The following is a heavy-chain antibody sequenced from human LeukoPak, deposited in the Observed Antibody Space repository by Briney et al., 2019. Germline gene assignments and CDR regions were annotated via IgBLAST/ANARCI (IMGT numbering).Heavy chain of an antibody. J-gene: IGHJ4*02. D-gene: IGHD3-22*01. CDR2: IYHSGRT. CDR1: GGSISSHY. Sequence: KSSETLSLTCTVSGGSISSHYWGWIRQPPGKGLEWIGSIYHSGRTYYNPSLKGRVTISVDTSKNQFSLKLSSVTAADTAVYYCARDRDYFDSSGYYSYYFDYWGQGTLVTVSS. CDR3: ARDRDYFDSSGYYSYYFDY. V-gene: IGHV4-38-2*02.